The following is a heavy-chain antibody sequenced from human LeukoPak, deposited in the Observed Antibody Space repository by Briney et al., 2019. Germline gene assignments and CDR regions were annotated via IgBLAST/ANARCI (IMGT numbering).Heavy chain of an antibody. Sequence: SQTLSLTCAISGDGVSSYSAAWNWIRQSPSRGLEWLGRTYYRSKWYNDYAVSVKSRITINPDTSKNQFSLHLNSVTPEDTAVYYCAREEDCTTTSCYATVYFDYWGQGTLVTVSS. CDR1: GDGVSSYSAA. J-gene: IGHJ4*02. V-gene: IGHV6-1*01. D-gene: IGHD2-2*01. CDR2: TYYRSKWYN. CDR3: AREEDCTTTSCYATVYFDY.